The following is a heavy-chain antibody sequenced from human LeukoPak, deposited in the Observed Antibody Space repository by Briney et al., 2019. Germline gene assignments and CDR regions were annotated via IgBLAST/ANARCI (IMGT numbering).Heavy chain of an antibody. CDR3: ARTGIAAREGNWFDP. CDR2: IIPIFGTA. Sequence: ASVKVSCKASGGTFISYAISWVRQAPGQGLEWMGVIIPIFGTANYAQKFQGRVTITADESTSTAYMELSSLRSEDTAVYYCARTGIAAREGNWFDPWGQGTLVTVSS. V-gene: IGHV1-69*13. D-gene: IGHD6-6*01. J-gene: IGHJ5*02. CDR1: GGTFISYA.